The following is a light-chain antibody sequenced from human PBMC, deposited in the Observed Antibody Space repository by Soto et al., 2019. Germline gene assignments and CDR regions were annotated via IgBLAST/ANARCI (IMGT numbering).Light chain of an antibody. J-gene: IGKJ3*01. V-gene: IGKV1-17*01. CDR2: AAS. CDR1: QGIRND. Sequence: DIPMTQSPSSLSASLGDRVTITCRASQGIRNDLAWYQQKPGKAPKRLIYAASSLQDGVPSRFSGSGSGTEFTLTISGLQPEDLATYYCLQHRSFPLFSFGPGTKVDIK. CDR3: LQHRSFPLFS.